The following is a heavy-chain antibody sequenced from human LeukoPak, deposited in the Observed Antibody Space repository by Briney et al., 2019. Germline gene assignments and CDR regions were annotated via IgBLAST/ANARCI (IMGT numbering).Heavy chain of an antibody. J-gene: IGHJ6*03. V-gene: IGHV3-74*01. CDR3: ARGEELLDYYYYMDV. D-gene: IGHD1-26*01. CDR2: INSDGSST. CDR1: GFTFSSYW. Sequence: PGGSLRLSCAASGFTFSSYWMHWVRQAPGKGLVWVSRINSDGSSTSYADSVKGRFTISRDNAKNSLYLQMNSLRAEDTAVYYCARGEELLDYYYYMDVWGKGTTVTISS.